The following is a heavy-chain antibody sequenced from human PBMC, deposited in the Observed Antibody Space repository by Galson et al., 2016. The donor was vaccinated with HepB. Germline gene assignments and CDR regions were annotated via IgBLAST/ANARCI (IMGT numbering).Heavy chain of an antibody. Sequence: SLRLSCAASGFTFSNYWMTWVRQAPGKGLEWVANIKQDGSDKYYVDSVKGRFTISRDNAKNALYLQMNNLRAEDTAVYYCASDPPWNSDTFEIWGQGTVVTVSS. CDR3: ASDPPWNSDTFEI. CDR2: IKQDGSDK. D-gene: IGHD1-1*01. J-gene: IGHJ3*02. CDR1: GFTFSNYW. V-gene: IGHV3-7*01.